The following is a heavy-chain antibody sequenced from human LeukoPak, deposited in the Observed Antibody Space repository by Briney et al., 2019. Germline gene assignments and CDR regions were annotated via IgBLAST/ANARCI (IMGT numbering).Heavy chain of an antibody. CDR3: ARAKVGAPGRYYYYGMDV. J-gene: IGHJ6*02. V-gene: IGHV3-53*01. Sequence: GGALRLSCAGCGFTVSRKYMSWVGQAPGKGVEWVSVIYSGGSRYYTDSGKGRFTISRHNSKNTLYLQMNSLRAEDTAVYYCARAKVGAPGRYYYYGMDVWGQGTTVTVSS. D-gene: IGHD1-26*01. CDR1: GFTVSRKY. CDR2: IYSGGSR.